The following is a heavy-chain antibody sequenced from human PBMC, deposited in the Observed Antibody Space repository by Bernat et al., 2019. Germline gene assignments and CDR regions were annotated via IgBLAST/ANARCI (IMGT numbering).Heavy chain of an antibody. CDR2: IIPILGIA. CDR1: GGTFSSYA. J-gene: IGHJ6*02. Sequence: QVQLVQSGAEVKKPGSSVKVSCKASGGTFSSYAISWVRQAPGQGLEWMGRIIPILGIANYAQKFQGRVTMTADQSTSAAYMELGSLRSEDTAVYYCASAVTIPPTPGYYYYGMDVWGQGTTVTVSS. D-gene: IGHD3-3*01. V-gene: IGHV1-69*04. CDR3: ASAVTIPPTPGYYYYGMDV.